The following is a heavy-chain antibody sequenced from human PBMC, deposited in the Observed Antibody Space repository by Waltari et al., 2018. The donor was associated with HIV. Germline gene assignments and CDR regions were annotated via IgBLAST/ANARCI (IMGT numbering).Heavy chain of an antibody. Sequence: EVQLLESGGGLVQPGGSLRLSCAASGFTFSNYALNWGRQAPGKGLEWVSATSGRGGSTPYADSVQGRFSISRDNSKNTLYLQMNSLRPEDTAIYYCAKGGRAVAGNWFDPWGQGTLVTVSS. CDR3: AKGGRAVAGNWFDP. CDR1: GFTFSNYA. CDR2: TSGRGGST. V-gene: IGHV3-23*01. D-gene: IGHD6-19*01. J-gene: IGHJ5*02.